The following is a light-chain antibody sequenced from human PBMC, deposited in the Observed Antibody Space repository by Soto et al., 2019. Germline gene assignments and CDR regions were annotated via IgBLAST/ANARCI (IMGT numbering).Light chain of an antibody. CDR1: QTVRSN. V-gene: IGKV3-11*01. J-gene: IGKJ1*01. CDR3: QQRTNSLWT. CDR2: DVS. Sequence: PGARGNLSGRSSQTVRSNLAWYQQKPGQAPRLLIYDVSTRATRTPAMFSGGVSGTYFTLTIRSLEPEDYAVYYFQQRTNSLWTFGQGTKVDIK.